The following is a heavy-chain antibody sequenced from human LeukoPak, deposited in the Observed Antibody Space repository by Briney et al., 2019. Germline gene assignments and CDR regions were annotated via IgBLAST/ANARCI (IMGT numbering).Heavy chain of an antibody. J-gene: IGHJ4*02. V-gene: IGHV3-21*01. CDR1: GFTFSSYS. CDR3: ARRGGTYSSSSYYFDY. D-gene: IGHD6-6*01. Sequence: GGSLRLSCAASGFTFSSYSMNWVRQAPGKGLEWVSSISSSSSYIYYADSVKGRFTISRDNAKNSLYLQMNSLRAEDTAVYYCARRGGTYSSSSYYFDYWGQGTLVTVSP. CDR2: ISSSSSYI.